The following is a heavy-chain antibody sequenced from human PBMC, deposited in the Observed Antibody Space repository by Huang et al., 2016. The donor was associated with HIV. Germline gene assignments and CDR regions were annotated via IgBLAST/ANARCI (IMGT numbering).Heavy chain of an antibody. Sequence: QITLKESGPTLVKPTQTLTLTCTLSGFSIRTSGVGVAWIRQPPGKALEWLALIYWDDDKRSSPSLNTRLTITKDSSKNQVVLTMTNMDPLDTATYYCARAQGYGAYWSRYWYFDLWGRGTLVTVSS. D-gene: IGHD2-8*02. CDR2: IYWDDDK. CDR3: ARAQGYGAYWSRYWYFDL. V-gene: IGHV2-5*02. CDR1: GFSIRTSGVG. J-gene: IGHJ2*01.